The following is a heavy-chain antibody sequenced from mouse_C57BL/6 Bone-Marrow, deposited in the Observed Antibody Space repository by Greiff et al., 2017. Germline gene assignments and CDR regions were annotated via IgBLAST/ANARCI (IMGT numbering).Heavy chain of an antibody. CDR3: ARFYYWYFDV. CDR1: GFTFSSYG. V-gene: IGHV5-6*01. J-gene: IGHJ1*03. Sequence: EVHLVESGGDLVKPGGSLKLSCAASGFTFSSYGMSWVRQTPDKRLGWVATISSGGSYTYYPDSVKGRFTISRDNAKNTLYLQMSSLKSEDTAMYYCARFYYWYFDVWGTGTTVTVSS. CDR2: ISSGGSYT.